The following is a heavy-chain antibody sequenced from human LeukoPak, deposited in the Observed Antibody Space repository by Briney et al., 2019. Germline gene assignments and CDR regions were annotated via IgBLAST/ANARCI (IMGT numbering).Heavy chain of an antibody. CDR2: ISGGGGST. CDR3: AKTRDWVLDY. J-gene: IGHJ4*02. D-gene: IGHD2-21*02. V-gene: IGHV3-23*01. Sequence: GGSLRLSCAVSGFTFSDYAVTWVRQAPGKGLEWVSTISGGGGSTYYADSVKGRFTISKDNSKNTLHLQMNSLRAEDTAVYYCAKTRDWVLDYWGRGTLVTVSS. CDR1: GFTFSDYA.